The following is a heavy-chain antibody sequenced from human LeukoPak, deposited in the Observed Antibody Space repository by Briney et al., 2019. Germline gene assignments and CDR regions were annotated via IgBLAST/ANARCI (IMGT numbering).Heavy chain of an antibody. CDR3: ARDRYYYDSSPRAFDI. V-gene: IGHV4-59*12. D-gene: IGHD3-22*01. CDR2: IIDTGST. Sequence: SETLSLTCSVSGDSIRTYYWSWIRQPPGKGLEWIGYIIDTGSTNYNPSLKSRVTMSVDTSKNQFSLKLSSVTAADTAVYYCARDRYYYDSSPRAFDIWGQGTMVTVSS. J-gene: IGHJ3*02. CDR1: GDSIRTYY.